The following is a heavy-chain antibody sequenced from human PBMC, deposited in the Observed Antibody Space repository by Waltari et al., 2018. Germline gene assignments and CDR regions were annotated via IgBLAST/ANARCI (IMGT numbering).Heavy chain of an antibody. J-gene: IGHJ5*02. Sequence: QVQLVQSGAEVKKPGASVKVSCTASGYTFTGYYLHWVRQAPGQGLEWMGRINPNSGGTNYAQKFQGRVTMTRDTSISTAYMELSRLRSDDTAVYYCARVKGSSNYPPYNWFDPWGQGTLVTVSS. V-gene: IGHV1-2*06. CDR2: INPNSGGT. CDR3: ARVKGSSNYPPYNWFDP. D-gene: IGHD4-4*01. CDR1: GYTFTGYY.